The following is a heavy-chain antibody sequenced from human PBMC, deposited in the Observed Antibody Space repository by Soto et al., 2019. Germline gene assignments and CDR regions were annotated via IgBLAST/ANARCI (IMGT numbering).Heavy chain of an antibody. CDR2: INPSDGST. J-gene: IGHJ4*02. Sequence: QVQLVQPGAEVKKPGASVKVSCKASGYIFTHYYVYWVRQAPGQGLEWMGMINPSDGSTSYAQKFQGRVTMTRDTSTSTVYMELSSLRSEDTAVYYCARKPDYCTSTTCYSLGCWGQGTLVTVSS. D-gene: IGHD2-2*01. CDR3: ARKPDYCTSTTCYSLGC. CDR1: GYIFTHYY. V-gene: IGHV1-46*01.